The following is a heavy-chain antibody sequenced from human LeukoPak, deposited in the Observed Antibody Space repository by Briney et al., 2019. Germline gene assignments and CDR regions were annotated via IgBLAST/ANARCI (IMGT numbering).Heavy chain of an antibody. CDR2: ISAYNGNT. CDR1: GYSFTSYG. J-gene: IGHJ5*02. CDR3: ARVGVSNWFDP. D-gene: IGHD3-16*01. V-gene: IGHV1-18*01. Sequence: GESLKISCKGSGYSFTSYGISWVRQAPGQGLEWMGWISAYNGNTNYAQKLQGRVTMTTDTSTSTAYMELRSLRSDDTAVYYCARVGVSNWFDPWGQGTLVTVSS.